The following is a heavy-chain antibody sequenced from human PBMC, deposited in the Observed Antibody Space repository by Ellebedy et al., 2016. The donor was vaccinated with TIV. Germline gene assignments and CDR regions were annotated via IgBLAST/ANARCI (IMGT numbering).Heavy chain of an antibody. CDR3: AKEIGRWLQFRDDFDI. CDR2: ISWNSGSI. Sequence: PGGSLRLSCAASGFTFDDYAMHWVRQAPGKGLEWVSGISWNSGSIGYADSVKGRFTISRDNAKNSLYLQMNSLRAEDTALYYCAKEIGRWLQFRDDFDIWGQGTMVTVSS. V-gene: IGHV3-9*01. D-gene: IGHD5-24*01. CDR1: GFTFDDYA. J-gene: IGHJ3*02.